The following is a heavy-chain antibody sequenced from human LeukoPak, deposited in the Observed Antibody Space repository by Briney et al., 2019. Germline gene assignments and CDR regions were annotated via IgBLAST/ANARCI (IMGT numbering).Heavy chain of an antibody. Sequence: SVKVSCKASGGTFSGYTISWVRQAPGQGLEWMGRIIPILGIANYAQKFQGRVTITADKSTSTAYMELSSLRSEDTAVYYCARELGIVVVPAARLGYYFDYWGQGTLVTVSS. CDR3: ARELGIVVVPAARLGYYFDY. V-gene: IGHV1-69*04. CDR2: IIPILGIA. D-gene: IGHD2-2*01. J-gene: IGHJ4*02. CDR1: GGTFSGYT.